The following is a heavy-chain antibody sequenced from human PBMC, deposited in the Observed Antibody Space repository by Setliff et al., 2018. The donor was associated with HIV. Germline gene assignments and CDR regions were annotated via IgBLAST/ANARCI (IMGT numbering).Heavy chain of an antibody. CDR3: ARETQTGTGSYLN. D-gene: IGHD3-10*01. V-gene: IGHV1-46*01. J-gene: IGHJ4*02. Sequence: GASVKVSCKASGYTFPSFYVHWVRQAPGQGLEWMGIINPTSGNTTYAQNFQGRVTLTRDTSTSTVYMELSRLKSEDTAVYYCARETQTGTGSYLNWGQGTLVTVSS. CDR1: GYTFPSFY. CDR2: INPTSGNT.